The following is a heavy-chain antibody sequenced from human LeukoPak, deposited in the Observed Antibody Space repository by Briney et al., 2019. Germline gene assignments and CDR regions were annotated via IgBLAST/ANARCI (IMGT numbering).Heavy chain of an antibody. CDR1: GFTFTDYY. D-gene: IGHD3-3*01. CDR3: ARDRSRVLDY. V-gene: IGHV1-2*02. Sequence: ASVKVSCKASGFTFTDYYMHWVRRAPGQGPEWMGWINPVSGGTDFAQKFQGRVTFSRDSSITTVYMDLRRLRFDDTAVYYCARDRSRVLDYWGQGTVVTVSS. J-gene: IGHJ4*02. CDR2: INPVSGGT.